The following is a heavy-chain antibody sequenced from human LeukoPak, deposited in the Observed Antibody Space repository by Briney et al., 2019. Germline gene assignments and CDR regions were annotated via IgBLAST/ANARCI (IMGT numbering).Heavy chain of an antibody. CDR2: IYYSGST. J-gene: IGHJ4*02. V-gene: IGHV4-31*03. Sequence: PSETLSLTCTVSGGSISSGGYYWSWIRQHPGKGLEWIGYIYYSGSTYYNPSLKSRVTISVDTSKNQFSLKLSSVTAADTAVYYCAREVYGGPLFDYWGQGTLVTVSS. D-gene: IGHD4-23*01. CDR1: GGSISSGGYY. CDR3: AREVYGGPLFDY.